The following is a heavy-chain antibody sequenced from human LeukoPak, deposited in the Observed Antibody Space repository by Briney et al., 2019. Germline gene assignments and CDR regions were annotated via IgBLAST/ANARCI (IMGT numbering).Heavy chain of an antibody. D-gene: IGHD3-10*01. V-gene: IGHV3-23*01. CDR1: GFTFSTYG. J-gene: IGHJ4*02. Sequence: GGSLRLSCAASGFTFSTYGMSWVRQAPGKGLEWVSAISGSGGSTYYADSVKGRFTISRDNSKNTLYLQMNSLRAEDTAVYYCAKSGYYYGSGSYYSNRYFDYWGQGTLVTVSS. CDR2: ISGSGGST. CDR3: AKSGYYYGSGSYYSNRYFDY.